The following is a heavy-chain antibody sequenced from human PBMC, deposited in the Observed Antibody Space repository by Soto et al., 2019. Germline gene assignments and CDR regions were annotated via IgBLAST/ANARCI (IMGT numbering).Heavy chain of an antibody. J-gene: IGHJ6*02. CDR3: AGGRGVRGTIVATYYYYGVDV. CDR2: INQSGST. D-gene: IGHD3-10*01. Sequence: QVQLQQWGAGLLKASETLSLTCAVYGGSFSAYYWNWIRQPPGKGLEWIGEINQSGSTNYNPSLTSRVTISADTSKKQFSLKLSSVTAADTAVYYCAGGRGVRGTIVATYYYYGVDVWGQGTTVTVSS. CDR1: GGSFSAYY. V-gene: IGHV4-34*01.